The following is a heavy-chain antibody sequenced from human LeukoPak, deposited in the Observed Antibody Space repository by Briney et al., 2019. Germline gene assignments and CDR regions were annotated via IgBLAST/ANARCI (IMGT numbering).Heavy chain of an antibody. CDR1: GGTFSSYA. J-gene: IGHJ4*02. D-gene: IGHD3-3*01. V-gene: IGHV1-69*13. CDR3: ARELRSGGGADY. Sequence: PVKASCKASGGTFSSYAISWVRQAPGQGLEWMGGIIPIFGTANYAQKFQGRVTITADESTSTAYMELSSLRSEDTAVYYRARELRSGGGADYWGQGTLVTVSS. CDR2: IIPIFGTA.